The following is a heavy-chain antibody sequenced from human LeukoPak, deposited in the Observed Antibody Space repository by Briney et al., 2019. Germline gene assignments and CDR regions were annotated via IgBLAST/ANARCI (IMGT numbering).Heavy chain of an antibody. CDR2: IAHDSTTI. CDR3: ARATRNGYDY. CDR1: GFTFRIYG. D-gene: IGHD5-24*01. Sequence: GGSLRLSCAASGFTFRIYGMNWVRQAPGKGPEWVSYIAHDSTTIYYADSVRGRFTMSRDNARNSLFLQMNSLRPGDTAMYYCARATRNGYDYWGPGTLVTVSS. V-gene: IGHV3-48*04. J-gene: IGHJ4*02.